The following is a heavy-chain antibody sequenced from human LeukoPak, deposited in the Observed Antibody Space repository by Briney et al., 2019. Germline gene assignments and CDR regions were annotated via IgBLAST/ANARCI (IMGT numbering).Heavy chain of an antibody. V-gene: IGHV4-38-2*02. CDR1: DYYISSGHY. CDR3: ARELTGDFVGAFDI. D-gene: IGHD7-27*01. Sequence: SETLSLTCTVSDYYISSGHYWGWIRQPPGKGLEWIGYIHHAGATYYNPSLKSRVTMSVDTSKNQFSLQLNSVTPEDTAVYYCARELTGDFVGAFDIWGQGTMVTVSS. J-gene: IGHJ3*02. CDR2: IHHAGAT.